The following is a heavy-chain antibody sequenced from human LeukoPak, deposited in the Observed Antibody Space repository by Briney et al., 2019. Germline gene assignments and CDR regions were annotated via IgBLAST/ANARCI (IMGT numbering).Heavy chain of an antibody. Sequence: MPSETLSLTCTVSGGSISSYYWGWIRQPPGKGLEWIGSIYYSGSTYYNPSLKSRVTISVDTSKNQFSLKLSSVTAADTAVYYCARRTGDGSGSHWGQGTLVTVSS. D-gene: IGHD3-10*01. CDR1: GGSISSYY. J-gene: IGHJ4*02. CDR2: IYYSGST. CDR3: ARRTGDGSGSH. V-gene: IGHV4-39*01.